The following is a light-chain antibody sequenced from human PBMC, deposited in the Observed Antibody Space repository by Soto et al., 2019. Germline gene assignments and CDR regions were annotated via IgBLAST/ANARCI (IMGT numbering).Light chain of an antibody. V-gene: IGKV3-20*01. CDR2: GAS. CDR3: HQYGSSPLT. J-gene: IGKJ4*01. CDR1: QSVSSSY. Sequence: EIVLTQSPGTLSLSPGERATLSCRASQSVSSSYLAWYQQKPGQAPRLLIYGASSRATGIPDRFSGSGSGTDFTLTISRLESEDFAVYYCHQYGSSPLTFGGETKVEIK.